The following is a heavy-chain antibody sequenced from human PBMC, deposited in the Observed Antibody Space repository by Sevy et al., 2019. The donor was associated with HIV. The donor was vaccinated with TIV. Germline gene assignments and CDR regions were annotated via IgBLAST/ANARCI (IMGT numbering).Heavy chain of an antibody. CDR2: ISGSGGST. Sequence: GGSLRLSCAASGFIFNSYTMNWVRQAPGKGLEWVSAISGSGGSTYYADSVKGRFTISRDNSRNMVDLQMNSLRVEDTAVYYRAKGYGSGSPPDNWGQGTLVTVSS. D-gene: IGHD3-10*01. CDR3: AKGYGSGSPPDN. CDR1: GFIFNSYT. V-gene: IGHV3-23*01. J-gene: IGHJ4*02.